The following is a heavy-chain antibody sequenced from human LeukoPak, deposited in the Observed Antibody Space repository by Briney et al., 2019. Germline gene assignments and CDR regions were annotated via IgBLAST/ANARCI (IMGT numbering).Heavy chain of an antibody. Sequence: SVKVSCKASGGSLSSFALNWVRQTPGQGLEWMGGIIPIFGSTNYAQKFQVRVTITADESTNTAYMELNSLRSEDTGVYYCARVMVVAGNGGYFLYWGQGTLVTVS. J-gene: IGHJ1*01. V-gene: IGHV1-69*13. CDR1: GGSLSSFA. CDR2: IIPIFGST. CDR3: ARVMVVAGNGGYFLY. D-gene: IGHD2-15*01.